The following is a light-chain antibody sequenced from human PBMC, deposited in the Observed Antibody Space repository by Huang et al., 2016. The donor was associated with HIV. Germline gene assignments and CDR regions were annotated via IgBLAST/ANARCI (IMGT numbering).Light chain of an antibody. CDR3: HQSSSLPYT. Sequence: EIVLTQSPDFQSVTPKEKITITCRASQNIGNSLHWYQQKPDQSPQLLIKYASQTISGVPSRFSGSGSGTDVTLTSNTPEAGDAATYYCHQSSSLPYTFGQGTKLEIK. V-gene: IGKV6-21*02. CDR1: QNIGNS. J-gene: IGKJ2*01. CDR2: YAS.